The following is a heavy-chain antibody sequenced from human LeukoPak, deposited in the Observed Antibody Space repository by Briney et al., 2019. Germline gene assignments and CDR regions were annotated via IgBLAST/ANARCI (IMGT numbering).Heavy chain of an antibody. V-gene: IGHV4-31*03. CDR1: GGSISSGGYY. J-gene: IGHJ5*02. Sequence: PSETLSLTCTVSGGSISSGGYYWSWLRQHPGKGLEWIGYIYYSGSTHYNPSLKSRVTISVDTSKNQFSLKLSSVTAADTAVYYCARDMTDWWFDPWGQGTLVTVSS. CDR2: IYYSGST. CDR3: ARDMTDWWFDP. D-gene: IGHD3-9*01.